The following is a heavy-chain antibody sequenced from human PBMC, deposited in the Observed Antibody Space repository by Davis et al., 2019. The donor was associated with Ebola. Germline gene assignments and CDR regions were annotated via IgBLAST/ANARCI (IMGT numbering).Heavy chain of an antibody. J-gene: IGHJ3*02. CDR2: IYYSGST. V-gene: IGHV4-59*01. CDR1: GGSISSYY. CDR3: ARDRAKKVYGGDAFDI. Sequence: PSETLSLTCTVSGGSISSYYWSWIRQPPGKGLEWIGYIYYSGSTNYNPSLKSRVTISVDTSKNQFSLKLNSVTAADTAVYYCARDRAKKVYGGDAFDIWGQGTMVTVSS. D-gene: IGHD5/OR15-5a*01.